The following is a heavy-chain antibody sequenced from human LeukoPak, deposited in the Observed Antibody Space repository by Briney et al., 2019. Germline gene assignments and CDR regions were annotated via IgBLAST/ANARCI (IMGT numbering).Heavy chain of an antibody. Sequence: GGSLRLSSTVSGFTFSYDYMTWVRQAPGKGLEWHSYISGNSGDINYLDSVRGRFTISRDNAKNSLYLQMNSLRVEDTAVYYCTRDPRRLDYLGQGTLVTVSS. J-gene: IGHJ4*02. CDR3: TRDPRRLDY. CDR1: GFTFSYDY. CDR2: ISGNSGDI. V-gene: IGHV3-11*05.